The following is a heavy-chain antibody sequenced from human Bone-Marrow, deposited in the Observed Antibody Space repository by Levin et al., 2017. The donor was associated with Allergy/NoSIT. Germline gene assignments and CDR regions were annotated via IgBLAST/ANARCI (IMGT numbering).Heavy chain of an antibody. J-gene: IGHJ5*02. CDR1: GFTFSDYY. V-gene: IGHV3-11*01. CDR3: ARQRGRQLWLPPDL. D-gene: IGHD5-18*01. Sequence: GGSLRLSCAASGFTFSDYYLAWIRQAPGKGLEWVAYITTSGSTIFYSDSVKGRFAISRDNTRNSLYLEMKGLRVEDTAVYFCARQRGRQLWLPPDLWGQGTLVTVS. CDR2: ITTSGSTI.